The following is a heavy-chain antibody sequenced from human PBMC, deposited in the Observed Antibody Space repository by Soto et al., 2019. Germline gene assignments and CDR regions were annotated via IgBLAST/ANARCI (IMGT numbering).Heavy chain of an antibody. CDR1: GGSISSYY. CDR2: IDYSGSN. V-gene: IGHV4-59*08. D-gene: IGHD2-15*01. J-gene: IGHJ4*02. Sequence: SETLSLTCTVSGGSISSYYWSWIRQPPGKGLEWIGYIDYSGSNNYNPSLKSRVTISVDMSKNQFSMKLSSVTAADTAVYYCARLHRYCSGGSCYIFDYCGQGTLVPVSS. CDR3: ARLHRYCSGGSCYIFDY.